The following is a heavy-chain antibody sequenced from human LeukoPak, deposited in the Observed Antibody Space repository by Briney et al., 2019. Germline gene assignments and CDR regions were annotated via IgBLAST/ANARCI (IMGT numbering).Heavy chain of an antibody. CDR2: IKSKTDGGTT. J-gene: IGHJ4*02. Sequence: PGGSLRLSCAASGFTFRNDWMSWVRQAPGKGLEWVGRIKSKTDGGTTDYAAPVKGRFTISRDDSKNTLYLQMNSLKTEDTAVYYCTTDSTPVSYCSGGSCFDYWGQGTLVTVSS. D-gene: IGHD2-15*01. V-gene: IGHV3-15*01. CDR1: GFTFRNDW. CDR3: TTDSTPVSYCSGGSCFDY.